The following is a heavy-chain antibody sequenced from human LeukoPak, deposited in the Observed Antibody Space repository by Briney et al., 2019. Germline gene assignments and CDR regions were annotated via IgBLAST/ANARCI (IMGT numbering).Heavy chain of an antibody. D-gene: IGHD3-22*01. CDR2: IHYSGST. CDR1: GGSISNSSSY. Sequence: SETLSLTCTVSGGSISNSSSYWGWIRQPPGKGLEWIGTIHYSGSTYYHPSLKSRVTISVDTSKNQFSLKLSSVTAADTAVYYCARRGYYQSIKYFQHWGQGTLVTVSS. J-gene: IGHJ1*01. CDR3: ARRGYYQSIKYFQH. V-gene: IGHV4-39*07.